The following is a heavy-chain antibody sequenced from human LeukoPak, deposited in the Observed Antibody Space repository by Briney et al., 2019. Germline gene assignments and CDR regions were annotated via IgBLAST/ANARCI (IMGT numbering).Heavy chain of an antibody. D-gene: IGHD6-13*01. CDR1: GFTFSSYA. Sequence: GGSLRLSCAASGFTFSSYAMSWVRQAPGKGLEWVSAISGSGGSTYYADSVKGRFTISRDNSKNTLYLQMNSLRAEDTAVYYCAKDLIAAAGYYYYYGMDVWGQGTTVTVSS. V-gene: IGHV3-23*01. CDR3: AKDLIAAAGYYYYYGMDV. J-gene: IGHJ6*02. CDR2: ISGSGGST.